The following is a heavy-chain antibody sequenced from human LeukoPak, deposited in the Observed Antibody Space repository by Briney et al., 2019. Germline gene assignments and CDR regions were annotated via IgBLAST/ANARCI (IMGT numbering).Heavy chain of an antibody. V-gene: IGHV4-59*08. CDR1: GGSISSYY. J-gene: IGHJ4*02. CDR3: VLSDFWSGYLGDY. D-gene: IGHD3-3*01. Sequence: SETLSLTCTVSGGSISSYYWNWIRQPPGKGLEWIGYIYYSGTTNYNPSLKSRVTISVDTSKNQFSLKLSSVTAADTAVYYCVLSDFWSGYLGDYWGQGTLVTVSS. CDR2: IYYSGTT.